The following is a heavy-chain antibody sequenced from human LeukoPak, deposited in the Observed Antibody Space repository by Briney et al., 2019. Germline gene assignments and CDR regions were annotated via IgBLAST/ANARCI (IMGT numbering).Heavy chain of an antibody. CDR1: GGTFSSYT. V-gene: IGHV1-69*02. J-gene: IGHJ4*02. CDR2: IIPILGIA. Sequence: GASVEVSCKASGGTFSSYTISWVRQAPGQGLEWMGRIIPILGIANYAQKFQGRVTITADKSTSTAYMELSSLRSEDTAVYYCARGPSGGLPYYFDYWGQGTLVTVSS. CDR3: ARGPSGGLPYYFDY.